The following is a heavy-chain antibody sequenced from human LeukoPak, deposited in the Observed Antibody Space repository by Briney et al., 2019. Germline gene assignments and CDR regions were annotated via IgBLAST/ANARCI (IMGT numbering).Heavy chain of an antibody. CDR1: GFTFSNAW. V-gene: IGHV3-15*07. J-gene: IGHJ4*02. D-gene: IGHD4-17*01. Sequence: GGSLRLSCAASGFTFSNAWMNWVRQAPGKGLEWVGRIKSKTEGGTTDYAAPVKGRFTISRDDSKNTLYLQMNSLKTEDTAVYYCTTGIWVTTIRQQVDYWGQGTLVTVSS. CDR2: IKSKTEGGTT. CDR3: TTGIWVTTIRQQVDY.